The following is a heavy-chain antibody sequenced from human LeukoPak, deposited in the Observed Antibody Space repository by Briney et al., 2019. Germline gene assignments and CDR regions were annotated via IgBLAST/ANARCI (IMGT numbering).Heavy chain of an antibody. D-gene: IGHD6-13*01. CDR3: ARGATGAGPFSFDY. V-gene: IGHV1-2*02. CDR1: GYTFTGYY. J-gene: IGHJ4*02. CDR2: INPNSGGT. Sequence: ASVKVSCKASGYTFTGYYIHWVRQAPGQGLEWMGWINPNSGGTNYAQKFQGRVTMTRDTSISTAYMELSRLRSDDTAVYYCARGATGAGPFSFDYWGQGTLVTVSS.